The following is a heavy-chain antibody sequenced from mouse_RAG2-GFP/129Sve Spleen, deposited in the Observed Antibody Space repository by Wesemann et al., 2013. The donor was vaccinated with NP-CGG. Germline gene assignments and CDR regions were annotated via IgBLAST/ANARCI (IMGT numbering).Heavy chain of an antibody. CDR1: FSRYW. V-gene: IGHV4-1*02. CDR2: INPDSSTI. Sequence: FSRYWMSWVRQAPGKGLEWIGEINPDSSTINYTPSLKDKFIISRDNAKNTLYLQMSKVRSEDTALYYCARPVLRSYFDYWGQGTTLTVSS. D-gene: IGHD3-2*02. CDR3: ARPVLRSYFDY. J-gene: IGHJ2*01.